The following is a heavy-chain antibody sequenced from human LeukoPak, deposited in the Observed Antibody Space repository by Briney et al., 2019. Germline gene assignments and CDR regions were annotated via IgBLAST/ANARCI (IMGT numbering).Heavy chain of an antibody. CDR2: IYYSGST. D-gene: IGHD4-17*01. J-gene: IGHJ6*02. V-gene: IGHV4-59*01. Sequence: SETLSLTCAVSGGSISSYYWSWIRQPPGKGLEWIGYIYYSGSTNYNPSLKSRVTISVDTSKNQFSLKLSSVTAADTAVYYCARASLDYGDPRYYYYGMDVWGQGTTVTVSS. CDR1: GGSISSYY. CDR3: ARASLDYGDPRYYYYGMDV.